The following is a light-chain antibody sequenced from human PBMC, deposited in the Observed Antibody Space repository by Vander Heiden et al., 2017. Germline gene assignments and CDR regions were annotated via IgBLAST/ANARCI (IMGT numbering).Light chain of an antibody. CDR3: QQSYSCPLT. J-gene: IGKJ1*01. V-gene: IGKV1-39*01. Sequence: IQTTQSPSSLSASVGDRVTITCRASQSISSYLNWYQQKSGKGPKLLIYDASSLQSGVPSRFSGSGSGTDFTLTISSLQPEDFATYYCQQSYSCPLTFGQGTKVEIK. CDR1: QSISSY. CDR2: DAS.